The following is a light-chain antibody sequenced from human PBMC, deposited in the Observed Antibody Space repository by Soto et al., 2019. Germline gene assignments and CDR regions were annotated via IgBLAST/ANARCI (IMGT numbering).Light chain of an antibody. CDR1: DIGSKG. V-gene: IGLV3-21*01. CDR2: SDT. Sequence: SYELTQPPSVSVAPGKTASISCGGNDIGSKGVHWYQQKPGQAPVLVIYSDTDLPPVIPERFSGSNSANLATLTISRVEAGDEADYYCRVWESGSAHVVFGGGTTPTLL. CDR3: RVWESGSAHVV. J-gene: IGLJ2*01.